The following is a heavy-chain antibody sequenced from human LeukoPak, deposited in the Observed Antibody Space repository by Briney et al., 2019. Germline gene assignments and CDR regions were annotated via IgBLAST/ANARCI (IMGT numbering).Heavy chain of an antibody. CDR2: ISSNGGST. CDR1: GFTFSSYA. V-gene: IGHV3-64*01. CDR3: ARGEWELPYFDY. Sequence: GSLRLSRAASGFTFSSYAMHWVRQAPGKGLEYVSVISSNGGSTYYANSVKGRFTISRDNSKNTLYLQVGSLRAEDMAVYYCARGEWELPYFDYWGQGTLVTVSS. J-gene: IGHJ4*02. D-gene: IGHD1-26*01.